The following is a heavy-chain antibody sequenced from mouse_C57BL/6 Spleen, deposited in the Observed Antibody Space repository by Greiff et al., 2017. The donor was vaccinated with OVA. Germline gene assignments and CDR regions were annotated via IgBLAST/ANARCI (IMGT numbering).Heavy chain of an antibody. CDR1: GYTFTSYW. CDR2: IHPNSGST. V-gene: IGHV1-64*01. D-gene: IGHD2-1*01. J-gene: IGHJ2*01. Sequence: QVQLQQSGAELVKPGAPVKLSCKASGYTFTSYWMHWVKQRPGQGLEWIGMIHPNSGSTNYNEKFKSKATLTVDKSSSTAYMQLSSLTSEDSAVYYCAREGVYYGNYPYYFDYWGQGTTLTVSS. CDR3: AREGVYYGNYPYYFDY.